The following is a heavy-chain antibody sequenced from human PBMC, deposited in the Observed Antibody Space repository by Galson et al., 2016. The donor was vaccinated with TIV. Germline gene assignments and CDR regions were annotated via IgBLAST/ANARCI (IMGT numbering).Heavy chain of an antibody. J-gene: IGHJ6*02. CDR2: ITPLFGTT. CDR3: AVDRNTAFDTYPFYYGMAD. V-gene: IGHV1-69*13. D-gene: IGHD5-18*01. CDR1: GGTFSSFV. Sequence: SVKVSCKAPGGTFSSFVFNWVRQAPGQGLEWMGGITPLFGTTNYAQKFQGRVTITADESTSTAYMELSGLRSGDTAVYYCAVDRNTAFDTYPFYYGMADWGQGTTVIVSS.